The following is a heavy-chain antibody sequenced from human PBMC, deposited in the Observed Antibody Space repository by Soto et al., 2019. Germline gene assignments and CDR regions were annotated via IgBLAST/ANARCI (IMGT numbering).Heavy chain of an antibody. D-gene: IGHD1-26*01. CDR3: TFSAVGPTGALADY. V-gene: IGHV3-15*01. Sequence: EVQLVESGGGLVKPGGSLRVSCAASGFTSSKDWMSWVRQAPGKGLEWVGRIKSRAGGGSTDYAAPVKGRFTISRDDSKNTLYLQMNSLKTEDTAVYYCTFSAVGPTGALADYWGQGTLVTVSS. CDR2: IKSRAGGGST. J-gene: IGHJ4*02. CDR1: GFTSSKDW.